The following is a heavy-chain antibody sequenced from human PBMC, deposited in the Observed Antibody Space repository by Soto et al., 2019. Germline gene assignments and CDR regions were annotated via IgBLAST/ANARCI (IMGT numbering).Heavy chain of an antibody. J-gene: IGHJ4*02. V-gene: IGHV4-34*01. CDR1: GGSFSVYY. CDR3: ARTTAFVSGTYPPAHFDY. D-gene: IGHD3-16*01. Sequence: SETLSLTCAVYGGSFSVYYWSWIRQSPGKGLEWIGEINHSGSTNYTPSLKSRVTISVDTSKNQVSLKLSSVTAADTAVYYCARTTAFVSGTYPPAHFDYWGQGTRVTVSS. CDR2: INHSGST.